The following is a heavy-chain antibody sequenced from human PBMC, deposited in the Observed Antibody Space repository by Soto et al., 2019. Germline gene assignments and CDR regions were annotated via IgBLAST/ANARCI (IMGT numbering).Heavy chain of an antibody. CDR2: IYHGGTT. CDR3: ARVHVMVVAGSTFDY. D-gene: IGHD6-19*01. J-gene: IGHJ4*01. V-gene: IGHV4-38-2*02. Sequence: SETLSLTCTVSGYSISSGSYCAWIRQPPGKGPEWIASIYHGGTTFYNPSLKSRITISVDTSNNQFSLKLTSVTAADTAVYYCARVHVMVVAGSTFDYWGHGTLVTVSS. CDR1: GYSISSGSY.